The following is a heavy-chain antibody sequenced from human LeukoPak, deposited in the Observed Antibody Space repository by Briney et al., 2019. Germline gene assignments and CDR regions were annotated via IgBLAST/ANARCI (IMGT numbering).Heavy chain of an antibody. D-gene: IGHD1-26*01. CDR1: GFSLPTSGMS. J-gene: IGHJ4*02. V-gene: IGHV2-70*12. Sequence: SGPTLLNPTQTLTLTCTFSGFSLPTSGMSVSWIRQPPGKALEGLSLIDWDDDKYYSTSLKSRLTISKDSSKNQVVLTMTNMDPVDTATYYCAHIITGLGATGYYFDYWGPGTLVTVSS. CDR2: IDWDDDK. CDR3: AHIITGLGATGYYFDY.